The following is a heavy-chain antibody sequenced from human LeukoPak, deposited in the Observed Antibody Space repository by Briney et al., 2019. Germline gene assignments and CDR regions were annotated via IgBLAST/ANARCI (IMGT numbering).Heavy chain of an antibody. CDR3: AKDIWDSGYDGFDY. CDR1: GFTFDDYA. V-gene: IGHV3-9*01. D-gene: IGHD5-12*01. CDR2: ISWNSDSI. Sequence: SGGSLRLSCVVSGFTFDDYAMHWVRQAPGKGLEWVSGISWNSDSIAYADSVKGRFTISRDNAKNSLYLQMNSLRAEDTALYYCAKDIWDSGYDGFDYWGQGTLVTVSS. J-gene: IGHJ4*02.